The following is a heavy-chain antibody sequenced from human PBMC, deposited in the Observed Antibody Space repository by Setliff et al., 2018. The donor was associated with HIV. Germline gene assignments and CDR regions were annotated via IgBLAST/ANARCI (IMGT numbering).Heavy chain of an antibody. Sequence: KPSETLSLTCTVSGGSISSYYWSWIRQPPGKGLEWIGYIYYSGSTNYNPSLKSRVTISVDTSKNQFSLKLSSVTAADTAVYYCARGNVGYSSGWGYMDVWGKGTTVTVSS. CDR1: GGSISSYY. V-gene: IGHV4-59*01. CDR3: ARGNVGYSSGWGYMDV. CDR2: IYYSGST. J-gene: IGHJ6*03. D-gene: IGHD6-19*01.